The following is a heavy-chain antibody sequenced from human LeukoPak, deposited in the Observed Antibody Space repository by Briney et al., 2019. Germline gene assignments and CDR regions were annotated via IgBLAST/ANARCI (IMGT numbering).Heavy chain of an antibody. D-gene: IGHD6-19*01. J-gene: IGHJ4*02. CDR2: IYPGDSDT. V-gene: IGHV5-51*01. CDR3: ARRSSGWYLDY. CDR1: GYSLTSYW. Sequence: GESLKISCKGSGYSLTSYWIGWVRQMPGKGLEWMGIIYPGDSDTSYSPSFQGQVSISADKSISTAYLQWSSLKASDTAMYYCARRSSGWYLDYWGQGALVTVSS.